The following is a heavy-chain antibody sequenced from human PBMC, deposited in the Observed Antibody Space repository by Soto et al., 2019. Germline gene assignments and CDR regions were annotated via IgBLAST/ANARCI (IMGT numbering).Heavy chain of an antibody. V-gene: IGHV1-8*01. D-gene: IGHD3-3*01. CDR3: AKDDRFGVVTSPLYGMDV. Sequence: GASVKVSCKASGYTFTSYDINWVRQATGQGLEWMGWMNPNSGNTGYAQKFQGRVTMTRNTSISTAYMELSSLRTEDTALYYCAKDDRFGVVTSPLYGMDVWGQGTTVTVSS. CDR1: GYTFTSYD. CDR2: MNPNSGNT. J-gene: IGHJ6*02.